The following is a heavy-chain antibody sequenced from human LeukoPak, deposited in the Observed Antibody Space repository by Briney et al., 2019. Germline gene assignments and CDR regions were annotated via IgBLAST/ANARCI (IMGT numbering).Heavy chain of an antibody. CDR2: IDTAGDT. Sequence: GGSLRLSCATSGFAFNKYDMHWVRQAPGKGLEWVSAIDTAGDTYYPGSVKGRFTISRENAKNSLYLQMSSLRAGDTAVYYCARNFGSENYRYYYYGMDVWGQGTTVTVSS. J-gene: IGHJ6*02. D-gene: IGHD3-10*01. CDR3: ARNFGSENYRYYYYGMDV. CDR1: GFAFNKYD. V-gene: IGHV3-13*01.